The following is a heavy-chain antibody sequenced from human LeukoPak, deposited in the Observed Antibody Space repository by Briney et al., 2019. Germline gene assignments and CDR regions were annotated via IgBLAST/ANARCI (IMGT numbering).Heavy chain of an antibody. CDR3: ARLMTTVTPYFDY. CDR2: INPNSGGT. J-gene: IGHJ4*02. Sequence: ASVKVSCKASGYTFIGYYMHWVRQAPGQGLEWMGWINPNSGGTNYAQKFQGRVTMTRDTSISTAYMELSRLRSDDTAVYYCARLMTTVTPYFDYWGQGTLVTVSS. D-gene: IGHD4-17*01. V-gene: IGHV1-2*02. CDR1: GYTFIGYY.